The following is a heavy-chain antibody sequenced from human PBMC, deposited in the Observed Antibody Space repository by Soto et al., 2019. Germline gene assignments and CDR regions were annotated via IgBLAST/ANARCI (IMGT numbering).Heavy chain of an antibody. CDR1: GYTFTAYC. D-gene: IGHD1-20*01. V-gene: IGHV5-51*01. CDR3: ARHISNFRYYYYATNV. Sequence: GESLKISCKRSGYTFTAYCIGWLRPLPGKALEWMGIMYPCDSDTRYSPPSHVLVAITADKSTSTAYLQWNTLKASETAMYYRARHISNFRYYYYATNVWGQGTTVTVSS. J-gene: IGHJ6*02. CDR2: MYPCDSDT.